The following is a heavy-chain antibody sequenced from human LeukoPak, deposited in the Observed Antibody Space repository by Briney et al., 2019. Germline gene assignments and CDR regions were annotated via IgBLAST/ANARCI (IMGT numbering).Heavy chain of an antibody. Sequence: PSETLSLTCAVYGGSFSGYYWSWIRQPPGKGLEWIGEIYHSGSTNYNPSLKSRVTISVDKSKNQFSLKLSSVTAADTAVYYCARVMGLGFDPWGQGTLVTVSS. CDR1: GGSFSGYY. J-gene: IGHJ5*02. CDR2: IYHSGST. V-gene: IGHV4-34*01. CDR3: ARVMGLGFDP.